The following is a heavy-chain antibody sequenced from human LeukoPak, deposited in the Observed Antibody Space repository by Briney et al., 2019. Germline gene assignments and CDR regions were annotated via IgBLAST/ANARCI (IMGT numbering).Heavy chain of an antibody. CDR3: VRGPCFGDFVDYLDS. V-gene: IGHV3-7*01. D-gene: IGHD4-17*01. CDR2: IKQGGNTK. Sequence: GGSLRLSCAASGFTFSSHWMTWVRLAPGKGLEWVAHIKQGGNTKHYVGSVKGRFTISRDDAQNTLYLQMNSLRDDDTAVYYCVRGPCFGDFVDYLDSWGQGTRVTVSS. J-gene: IGHJ4*02. CDR1: GFTFSSHW.